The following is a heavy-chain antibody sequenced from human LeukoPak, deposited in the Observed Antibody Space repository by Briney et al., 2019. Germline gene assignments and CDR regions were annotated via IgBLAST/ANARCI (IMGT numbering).Heavy chain of an antibody. CDR3: ARGGYSGYDYDY. CDR2: INPKSGGT. J-gene: IGHJ4*02. V-gene: IGHV1-2*02. D-gene: IGHD5-12*01. CDR1: GYSFTGYY. Sequence: GASVKVSCKASGYSFTGYYMHWVRQAPGQGLEWMGWINPKSGGTSSAQKFQGRVTLTRDTSINTVYIDLSRLTSDDTAVYYCARGGYSGYDYDYWGQGTLVTVSS.